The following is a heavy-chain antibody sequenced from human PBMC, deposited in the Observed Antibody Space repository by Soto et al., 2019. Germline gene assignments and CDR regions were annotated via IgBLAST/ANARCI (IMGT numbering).Heavy chain of an antibody. D-gene: IGHD3-10*01. V-gene: IGHV4-34*01. CDR1: GGSFSGYY. CDR3: ARVSTVRGVIPQPTDY. CDR2: INHSGST. J-gene: IGHJ4*02. Sequence: SEMLSLTCAVYGGSFSGYYWSWIRQPPGKGLEWIGEINHSGSTNYNPSLKSRVTISVDTSKNQFSLKLSSVTAADTAVYYCARVSTVRGVIPQPTDYWGQGTLVTVSS.